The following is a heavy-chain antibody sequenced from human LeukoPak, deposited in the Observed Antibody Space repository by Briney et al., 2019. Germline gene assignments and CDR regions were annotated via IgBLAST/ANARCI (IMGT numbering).Heavy chain of an antibody. V-gene: IGHV3-21*01. CDR1: GFTFSTYT. Sequence: GGSLRLSCTASGFTFSTYTMNWVRQAPGKGLEWVSSISSSSYYIYYADSVKGRFTISRDNAKNSLFLQMNSLRAEDTAVYYCGAAYSGSSPFDYWGQETLVTVSS. CDR2: ISSSSYYI. J-gene: IGHJ4*02. CDR3: GAAYSGSSPFDY. D-gene: IGHD1-26*01.